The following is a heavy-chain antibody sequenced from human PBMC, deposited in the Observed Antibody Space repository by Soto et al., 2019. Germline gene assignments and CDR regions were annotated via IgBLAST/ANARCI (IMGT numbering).Heavy chain of an antibody. V-gene: IGHV1-69*13. CDR1: GGTFSSYS. J-gene: IGHJ5*02. Sequence: ASVKVSCKASGGTFSSYSISWVLQAPGQGLEWMGGIIPIFGTANYAQKFQGRVTITADESTSTAYMELSSLRSEDTAVYYCARERSRYCSSTSCYKSWFDPWGQGTLVTVSS. CDR3: ARERSRYCSSTSCYKSWFDP. D-gene: IGHD2-2*02. CDR2: IIPIFGTA.